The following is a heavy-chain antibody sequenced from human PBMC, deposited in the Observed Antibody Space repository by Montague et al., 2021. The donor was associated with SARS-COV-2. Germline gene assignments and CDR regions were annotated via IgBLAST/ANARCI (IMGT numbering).Heavy chain of an antibody. D-gene: IGHD2-15*01. V-gene: IGHV3-74*01. CDR3: ARLGYCSGGSCYPNYYYYGMDV. J-gene: IGHJ6*02. CDR1: GFTFSSYW. CDR2: INSDGSST. Sequence: SLGLSCAASGFTFSSYWMHWVRQAPGKGLVWVSRINSDGSSTSYADSVKGRFTISRDNAKNTLYLQMNSLRAEDTAVYYCARLGYCSGGSCYPNYYYYGMDVWGQGTTVTVSS.